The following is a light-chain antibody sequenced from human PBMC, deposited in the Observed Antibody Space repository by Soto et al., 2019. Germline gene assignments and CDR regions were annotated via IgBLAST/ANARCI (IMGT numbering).Light chain of an antibody. CDR2: DVT. J-gene: IGLJ1*01. CDR3: CSYADICPYV. CDR1: SRHVGDYNY. V-gene: IGLV2-11*01. Sequence: PVLTQPRSMSGSPGGSAIISCSGTSRHVGDYNYVSWYQHHAGKAAKLMIYDVTKRPSGVPHRFSGSKSGSTASLTISGLQADDEADYYCCSYADICPYVFGTGTKVTVL.